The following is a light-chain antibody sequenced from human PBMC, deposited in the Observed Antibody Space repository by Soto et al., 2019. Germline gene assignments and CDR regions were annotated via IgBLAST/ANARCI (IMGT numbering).Light chain of an antibody. CDR3: QQYNSYSLT. Sequence: DIRMTQSPSTLSASVGDRVTITCRASQSISSWLAWYQQKPGKAPKLVIYDASSLESGVPSRFSGSGSGTEFTLTISSLQPDDFATYYCQQYNSYSLTFGGGTKVEIK. J-gene: IGKJ4*01. CDR1: QSISSW. CDR2: DAS. V-gene: IGKV1-5*01.